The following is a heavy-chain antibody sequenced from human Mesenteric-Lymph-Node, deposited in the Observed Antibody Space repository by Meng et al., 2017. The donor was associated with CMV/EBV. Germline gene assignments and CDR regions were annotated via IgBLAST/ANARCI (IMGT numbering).Heavy chain of an antibody. J-gene: IGHJ4*02. D-gene: IGHD5-18*01. Sequence: FSSYAMSWVRQAPGKGLEWVSAIASGGTTYYADSVKGRFTISRDNPKNALYLQMNSLRAEDTAVYYCAKRAFADPQLIRGGRYYFDYWGQGALVTVSS. CDR1: FSSYA. CDR2: IASGGTT. V-gene: IGHV3-23*01. CDR3: AKRAFADPQLIRGGRYYFDY.